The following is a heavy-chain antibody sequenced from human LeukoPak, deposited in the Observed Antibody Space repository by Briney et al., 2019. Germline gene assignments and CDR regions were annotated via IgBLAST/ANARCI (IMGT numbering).Heavy chain of an antibody. D-gene: IGHD3-16*01. Sequence: ASVKVSCKASGYTFTTYDINWVRQAPGQGLEGMGWINPNSGNTAYAQNFQGRVTMTRDSSRSTVYMELSSLKSEDTAVYYCARGWTWGDSWGQGSPVTVSS. CDR1: GYTFTTYD. V-gene: IGHV1-8*01. CDR2: INPNSGNT. J-gene: IGHJ1*01. CDR3: ARGWTWGDS.